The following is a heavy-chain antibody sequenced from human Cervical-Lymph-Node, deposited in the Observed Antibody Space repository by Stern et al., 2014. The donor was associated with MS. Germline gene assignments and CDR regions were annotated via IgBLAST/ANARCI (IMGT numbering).Heavy chain of an antibody. CDR2: ISAYNGNT. Sequence: QMQLPQSGAELKKPGAPVNVSCKASGYTFTSYGISWVRQAPGQGLARMGWISAYNGNTNYAQKLQGRVTMTTDTSTSTAYMELRSLRSDDTAVYYCARGLLGSENAFDIWGQGTMVTVSS. CDR3: ARGLLGSENAFDI. J-gene: IGHJ3*02. D-gene: IGHD2-15*01. CDR1: GYTFTSYG. V-gene: IGHV1-18*01.